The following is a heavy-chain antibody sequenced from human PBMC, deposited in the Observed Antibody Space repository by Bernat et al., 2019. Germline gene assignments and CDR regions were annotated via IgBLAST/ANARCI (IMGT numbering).Heavy chain of an antibody. Sequence: QVQLVESGGGVVQPGGSLRLSCAESGFSISSYGTHWVRQAPGKGLEWVAVIRDDGSKKYYADSVRGRFTISRDNSKNTVYLQMNSLRTEDTAVYYCPSGSGLTWNFDYWGQGILVTVSS. CDR3: PSGSGLTWNFDY. CDR2: IRDDGSKK. J-gene: IGHJ4*02. D-gene: IGHD1-1*01. V-gene: IGHV3-30*02. CDR1: GFSISSYG.